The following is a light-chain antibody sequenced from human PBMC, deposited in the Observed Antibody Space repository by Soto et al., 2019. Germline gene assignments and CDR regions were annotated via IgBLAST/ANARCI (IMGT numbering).Light chain of an antibody. V-gene: IGLV1-47*02. CDR3: AACDDSLSDWV. CDR1: RSNIGSNY. Sequence: QSALTQPPSASGTPGQRVTISCSGSRSNIGSNYVYWYQQLPGTAPKLLIYSNNQRPSGVPDRFSGSKSGTSASLAISGLRSEDEADYYCAACDDSLSDWVFGGGTKVTVL. CDR2: SNN. J-gene: IGLJ3*02.